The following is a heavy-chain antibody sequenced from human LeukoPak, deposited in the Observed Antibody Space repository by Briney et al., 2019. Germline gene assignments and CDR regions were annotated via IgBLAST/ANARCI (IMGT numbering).Heavy chain of an antibody. CDR2: IYYSGST. Sequence: SETLSLTCTVSGGSLSSSSYYWGWIRQPPGKGLEWIGSIYYSGSTYYNPSLKSRVTISVDTSKNQFSLKLSSVTAADTAVYYCARQVRAARPSHFDYWGQGTLVTVSS. CDR3: ARQVRAARPSHFDY. D-gene: IGHD6-6*01. V-gene: IGHV4-39*01. CDR1: GGSLSSSSYY. J-gene: IGHJ4*02.